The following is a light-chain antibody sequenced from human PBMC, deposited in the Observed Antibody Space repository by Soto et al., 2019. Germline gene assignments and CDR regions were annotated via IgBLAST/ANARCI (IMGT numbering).Light chain of an antibody. CDR2: EVF. CDR3: TSCTSNYDLI. J-gene: IGLJ2*01. Sequence: QSVLTQPPSASGFPEHSVTISCTGTSSDGGSCYYVSLYQQRPRKAPKLVIYEVFKRPSGVPDRFSGATSGNTASLTVSGLQAEDEADYYCTSCTSNYDLIFGGGTKVTVL. V-gene: IGLV2-8*01. CDR1: SSDGGSCYY.